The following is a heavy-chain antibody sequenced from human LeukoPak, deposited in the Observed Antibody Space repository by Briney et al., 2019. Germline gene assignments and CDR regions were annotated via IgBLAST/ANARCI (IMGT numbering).Heavy chain of an antibody. CDR2: ISSSGSNI. CDR1: GFTFSSYY. J-gene: IGHJ6*03. V-gene: IGHV3-48*03. CDR3: ARDERRNNYYMDV. Sequence: GGSLRLSCAASGFTFSSYYMNWVRQAPGKGLEWVSYISSSGSNIYYADSVKGRFTISRDNAKNSLYLQMNSLRAEDTAVYYCARDERRNNYYMDVWGKGTTVTVSS.